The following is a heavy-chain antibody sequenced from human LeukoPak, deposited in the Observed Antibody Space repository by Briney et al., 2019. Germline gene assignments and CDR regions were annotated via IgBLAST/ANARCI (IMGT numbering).Heavy chain of an antibody. V-gene: IGHV4-4*07. CDR2: IYTSGST. D-gene: IGHD6-6*01. CDR3: ARSKASTAAARPYYFDY. J-gene: IGHJ4*02. Sequence: ETLSLTCTVSGGSISSYYWSWIRQPAGKGLEWIGRIYTSGSTDYNPSLKSRVTMSVDTSKNQFSLKLSSVTAADTAVYYCARSKASTAAARPYYFDYWGQGTLVTVSS. CDR1: GGSISSYY.